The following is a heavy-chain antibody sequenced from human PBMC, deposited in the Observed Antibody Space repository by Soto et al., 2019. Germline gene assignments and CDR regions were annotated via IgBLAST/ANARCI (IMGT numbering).Heavy chain of an antibody. Sequence: QVQLVQSGAEVKKPGSSVKVSCKASGGTLSSYAISWVGQAPGQGLEGMGGIIPIFGTANYAQKFQGRVTITADKSTSTAYMELSSLRSEDTAVYYCATPKAYCGGDCYSTGFDYWGQGTLVTVSS. CDR3: ATPKAYCGGDCYSTGFDY. V-gene: IGHV1-69*06. J-gene: IGHJ4*02. D-gene: IGHD2-21*02. CDR1: GGTLSSYA. CDR2: IIPIFGTA.